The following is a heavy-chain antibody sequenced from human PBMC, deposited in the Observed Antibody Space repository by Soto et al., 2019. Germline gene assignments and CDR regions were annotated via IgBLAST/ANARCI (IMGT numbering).Heavy chain of an antibody. CDR3: ARIQQLVEYYIDR. CDR1: GYTFSSYD. J-gene: IGHJ4*02. Sequence: ASVKVSCKASGYTFSSYDINWVRQATGQGLEWMGWMNPNTDNTGYAQNFQGRLTVTWNTSISTAYMELSSLRSEDTAVYYCARIQQLVEYYIDRWGQGTLVTVSS. CDR2: MNPNTDNT. D-gene: IGHD6-6*01. V-gene: IGHV1-8*01.